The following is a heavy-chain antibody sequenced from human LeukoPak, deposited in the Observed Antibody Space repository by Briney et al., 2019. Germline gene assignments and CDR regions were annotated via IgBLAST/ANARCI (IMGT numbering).Heavy chain of an antibody. J-gene: IGHJ4*02. CDR1: GFTFSSYW. CDR3: ARVKGGSYYGTAEGFDY. D-gene: IGHD1-26*01. V-gene: IGHV3-74*01. Sequence: PGGSLRLSCAASGFTFSSYWMHWVRQGPGKGLVWVSRINSDGSSTNYADSAKGRFTVSRDNAKKTLYLQMNSLRAEDTAVYYCARVKGGSYYGTAEGFDYWGQGTLVTVSS. CDR2: INSDGSST.